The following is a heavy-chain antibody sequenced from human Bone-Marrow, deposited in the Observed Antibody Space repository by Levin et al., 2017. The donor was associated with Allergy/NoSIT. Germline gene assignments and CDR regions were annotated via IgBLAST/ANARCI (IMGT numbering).Heavy chain of an antibody. CDR3: ARGNFYDGVGYYQSYYAIDV. J-gene: IGHJ6*02. Sequence: GGSLRLSCAASGFTFRTYSMNWVRQAPGKGLEWVSCITSSGAHIHYADSVEGRFTISRDNAKNSLYLQMNSLRAEDTAVYFCARGNFYDGVGYYQSYYAIDVWGQGTTVAVSS. V-gene: IGHV3-21*06. CDR1: GFTFRTYS. D-gene: IGHD3-22*01. CDR2: ITSSGAHI.